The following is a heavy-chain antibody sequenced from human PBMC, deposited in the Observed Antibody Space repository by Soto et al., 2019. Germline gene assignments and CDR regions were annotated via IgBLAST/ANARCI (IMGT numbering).Heavy chain of an antibody. D-gene: IGHD1-26*01. CDR1: GFTFSSYG. Sequence: PGGSLRLSCAASGFTFSSYGMHWVRQAPGKGLEWVAVIWYDGSNKYYADSVKGRFTISRDNSKNTLYLQMDSLRAEDTAVYYCANPPPTMESTIYYYYGMDVWGQGTTVTVSS. CDR2: IWYDGSNK. J-gene: IGHJ6*02. CDR3: ANPPPTMESTIYYYYGMDV. V-gene: IGHV3-33*06.